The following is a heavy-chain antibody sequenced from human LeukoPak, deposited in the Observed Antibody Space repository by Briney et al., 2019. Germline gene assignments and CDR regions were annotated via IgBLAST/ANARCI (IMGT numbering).Heavy chain of an antibody. J-gene: IGHJ4*02. CDR1: GYTFTSYY. V-gene: IGHV1-46*01. CDR3: ARGIAVGASFDY. Sequence: GASVKLSCTASGYTFTSYYMHWVRQAPGQGLEWMGIINPSGGSTSYAQKFQGRVTMTRDTSTSTVYMELSSLRSEDTAVYYCARGIAVGASFDYWGQGTLVTVSS. D-gene: IGHD6-19*01. CDR2: INPSGGST.